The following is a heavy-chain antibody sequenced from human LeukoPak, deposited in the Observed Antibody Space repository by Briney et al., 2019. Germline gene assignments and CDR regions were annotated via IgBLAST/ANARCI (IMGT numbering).Heavy chain of an antibody. CDR2: IYYSGST. CDR1: GGPISSHY. J-gene: IGHJ6*03. Sequence: SETLSLTCTVSGGPISSHYWSWIRQPPGKGLEWIGYIYYSGSTNYNPSLKSRVTISVDTSKNQFSLKLSSVTAADTAVYYCARHTYYYYYMDVWGKGTTVTVSS. CDR3: ARHTYYYYYMDV. V-gene: IGHV4-59*11.